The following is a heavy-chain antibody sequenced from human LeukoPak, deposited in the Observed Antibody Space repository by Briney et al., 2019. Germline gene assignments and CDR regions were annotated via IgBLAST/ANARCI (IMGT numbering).Heavy chain of an antibody. CDR2: IIPILGIA. J-gene: IGHJ2*01. CDR1: GGTFSSYT. Sequence: SVKVSCKASGGTFSSYTISWARQAPGQGLEWMGRIIPILGIANYAQKFQGRVTITADKSTSTAYMELSSLRSEDTAVYYCARDRVSSSWYQVWYFDLWGRGTLVTVSS. D-gene: IGHD6-13*01. V-gene: IGHV1-69*04. CDR3: ARDRVSSSWYQVWYFDL.